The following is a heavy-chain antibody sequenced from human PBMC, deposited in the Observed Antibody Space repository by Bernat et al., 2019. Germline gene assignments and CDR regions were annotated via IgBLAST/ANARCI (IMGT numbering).Heavy chain of an antibody. CDR2: ISGSGGST. J-gene: IGHJ4*02. V-gene: IGHV3-23*04. Sequence: EVQLVESGGGLVQPGGSLRLSCAASGFTFSSYAMSWVRQAPGKGLEWVSAISGSGGSTYYADSVKGRFTISRDNSKNTLYLQMNSLRAEDTAVYYCAKAQYYYYGSSGYYYFDYWGQGTLVTVSS. CDR3: AKAQYYYYGSSGYYYFDY. D-gene: IGHD3-22*01. CDR1: GFTFSSYA.